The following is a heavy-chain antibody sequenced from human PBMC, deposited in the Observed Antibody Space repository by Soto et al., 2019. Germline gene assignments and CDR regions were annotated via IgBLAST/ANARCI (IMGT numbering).Heavy chain of an antibody. Sequence: GSLRLSCEGSGFTFSDYYMTWIRQAPGKGLEWVAYINTLSTAIYYADSVKGRFTISRDNAKNSLYLQMNGLRAEETATYYCARRLQWQLRPLDSWGRGTLVTVSS. CDR3: ARRLQWQLRPLDS. CDR2: INTLSTAI. CDR1: GFTFSDYY. V-gene: IGHV3-11*01. D-gene: IGHD6-19*01. J-gene: IGHJ4*02.